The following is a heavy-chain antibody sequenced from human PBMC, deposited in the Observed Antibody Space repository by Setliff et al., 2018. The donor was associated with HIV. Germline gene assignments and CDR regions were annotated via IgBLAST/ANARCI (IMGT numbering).Heavy chain of an antibody. J-gene: IGHJ3*02. CDR3: ARNDAFDI. V-gene: IGHV4-61*02. Sequence: SETLSLTCTVSGDSISRDFYYWNWIRQPAGKGLEWIGRIYTNGRTHYNPSLMSRVTISMDTSKNQFSLKLSSVTAADTAVYYCARNDAFDIWGQGTLVTVSS. CDR2: IYTNGRT. CDR1: GDSISRDFYY.